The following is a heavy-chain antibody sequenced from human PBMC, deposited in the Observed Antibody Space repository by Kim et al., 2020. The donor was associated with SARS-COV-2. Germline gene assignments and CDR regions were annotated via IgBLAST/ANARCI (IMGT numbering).Heavy chain of an antibody. Sequence: SVKVSCKASGGTFSSYAISWVRQAPGQGLEWMGGIIPIFGTANYAQKFQGRVTITADESTSTAYMELSSLRSEDTAVYYCARLGYCSSTSCYMGGYYYYGMDVWGQGTTVTVSS. J-gene: IGHJ6*02. CDR2: IIPIFGTA. D-gene: IGHD2-2*02. V-gene: IGHV1-69*13. CDR1: GGTFSSYA. CDR3: ARLGYCSSTSCYMGGYYYYGMDV.